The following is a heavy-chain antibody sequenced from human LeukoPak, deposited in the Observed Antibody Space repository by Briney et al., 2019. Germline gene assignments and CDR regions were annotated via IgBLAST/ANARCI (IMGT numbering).Heavy chain of an antibody. Sequence: PSETLSLTCTVSGGSISSSSYYWSWIRQPPGKGLEWIGYIYYSGSTNYNPSLKSRVTISVDTSKNQFSLKLSSVTAADTAVYYCARAAAGTNYYYMDVWGKGTTVTVSS. CDR1: GGSISSSSYY. V-gene: IGHV4-61*01. CDR2: IYYSGST. J-gene: IGHJ6*03. D-gene: IGHD6-13*01. CDR3: ARAAAGTNYYYMDV.